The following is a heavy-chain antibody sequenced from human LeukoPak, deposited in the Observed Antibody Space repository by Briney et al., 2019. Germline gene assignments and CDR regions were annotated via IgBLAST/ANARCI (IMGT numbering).Heavy chain of an antibody. J-gene: IGHJ4*02. CDR3: ARGSLHSAYGFDY. Sequence: PGGSLRLSCAASGFTFSSYEMNWVRQAPGKGLEWVSHSSSSGSTIYYAGSVKGRFTIARDNAKNSVYLQMSSLRAEDTAVYYCARGSLHSAYGFDYWGQGTLVTVSS. D-gene: IGHD5-12*01. CDR1: GFTFSSYE. CDR2: SSSSGSTI. V-gene: IGHV3-48*03.